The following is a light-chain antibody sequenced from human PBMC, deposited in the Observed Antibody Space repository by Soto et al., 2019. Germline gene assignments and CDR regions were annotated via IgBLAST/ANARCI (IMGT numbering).Light chain of an antibody. J-gene: IGKJ5*01. CDR2: DAS. V-gene: IGKV3-11*01. CDR1: QSISSY. Sequence: EIALTQSPATLSLSPGERATLSCRASQSISSYIAWYQQKPGQAPTLLIYDASNRATGIRATFSGSGCGTDFALTISSLVPEDVAVYYCQQRSNWPPIPFGQGTRLAI. CDR3: QQRSNWPPIP.